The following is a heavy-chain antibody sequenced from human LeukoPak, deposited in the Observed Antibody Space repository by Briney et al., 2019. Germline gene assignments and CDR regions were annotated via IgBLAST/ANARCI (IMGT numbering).Heavy chain of an antibody. CDR1: GFTFSSYA. CDR2: ISYDGSNK. J-gene: IGHJ4*02. V-gene: IGHV3-30-3*01. D-gene: IGHD3-22*01. CDR3: ARDKLGYYYDSSGYSLDY. Sequence: PGGSLRLSCAASGFTFSSYAMHWVRQAPGKGLEWVAVISYDGSNKYYADSVKGRFTISRDNSKNTLYLQMNSLRAEDTAVYYCARDKLGYYYDSSGYSLDYWGQGTLVTVSS.